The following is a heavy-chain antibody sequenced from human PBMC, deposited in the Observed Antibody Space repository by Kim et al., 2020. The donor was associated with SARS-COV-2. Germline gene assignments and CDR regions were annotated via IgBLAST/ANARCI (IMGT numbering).Heavy chain of an antibody. Sequence: GGSLRLSCAASGFTFSNYGMHWVRQAPGKGLEWVAGIWCDGSNKDYADSVKGRFTISRDNSKNLLYLQINSLRAEDTAVYYCARDSGGVWYYFDYWGQGTLVTVSS. CDR3: ARDSGGVWYYFDY. V-gene: IGHV3-33*01. J-gene: IGHJ4*02. CDR1: GFTFSNYG. D-gene: IGHD3-10*01. CDR2: IWCDGSNK.